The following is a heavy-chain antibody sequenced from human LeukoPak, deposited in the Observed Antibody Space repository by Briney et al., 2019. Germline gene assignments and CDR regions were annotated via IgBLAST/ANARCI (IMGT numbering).Heavy chain of an antibody. CDR2: ISWNSGSI. Sequence: PGGSLRLSCAASGFTFDDYAMHWVRQAPGKGLEWVSGISWNSGSIGYADSVKGRFTISRDNAKNSLYLQMNSLGAEDTALYYCAKTYCSSTSCYTDYWGQGTLVTVSS. CDR1: GFTFDDYA. CDR3: AKTYCSSTSCYTDY. J-gene: IGHJ4*02. D-gene: IGHD2-2*01. V-gene: IGHV3-9*01.